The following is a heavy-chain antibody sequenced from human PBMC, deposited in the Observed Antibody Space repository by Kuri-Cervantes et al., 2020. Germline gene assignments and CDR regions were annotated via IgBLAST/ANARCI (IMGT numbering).Heavy chain of an antibody. D-gene: IGHD6-13*01. V-gene: IGHV4-39*01. Sequence: ESLKISCTVSGGSISSSSYYWGWIRQPPGKGLEWIGSIYYSGSTYYNPSLKSRVTISVDTSKNQFSLKLSSVTAADTAVYYCAGYSSSWYGLPGGMDVWGQGTTVTVSS. CDR3: AGYSSSWYGLPGGMDV. CDR2: IYYSGST. J-gene: IGHJ6*02. CDR1: GGSISSSSYY.